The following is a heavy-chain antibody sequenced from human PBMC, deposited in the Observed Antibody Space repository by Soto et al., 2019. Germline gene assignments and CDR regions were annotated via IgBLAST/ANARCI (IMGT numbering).Heavy chain of an antibody. V-gene: IGHV3-30*18. CDR1: GFTFSSYG. CDR2: ISYDGSNK. D-gene: IGHD6-19*01. Sequence: PVGSLRLSCAASGFTFSSYGMHWVRQAPGKGLEWVAVISYDGSNKYYADSAKGRFTISRDNSKNTLYLQMNSLRAEDTAVYYCAKEAVWSYSSGWHLNWFDPWGQGTLVTVSP. J-gene: IGHJ5*02. CDR3: AKEAVWSYSSGWHLNWFDP.